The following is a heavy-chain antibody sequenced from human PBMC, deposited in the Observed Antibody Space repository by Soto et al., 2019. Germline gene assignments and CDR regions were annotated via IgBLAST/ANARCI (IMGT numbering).Heavy chain of an antibody. V-gene: IGHV4-59*01. D-gene: IGHD1-26*01. J-gene: IGHJ4*02. Sequence: QVHLQESGPGLVKPSETLSLTCTVSGGSISNYYWSWIRQPPGGGLEWIGYIYYSGSTNYNPALMTRLTISVGTSRKEFSLRLTSVTAADSAVYYCARDPGGRFDSGGQGTLVTVSS. CDR3: ARDPGGRFDS. CDR1: GGSISNYY. CDR2: IYYSGST.